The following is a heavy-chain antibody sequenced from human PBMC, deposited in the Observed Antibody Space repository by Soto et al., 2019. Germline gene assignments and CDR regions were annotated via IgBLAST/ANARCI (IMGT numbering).Heavy chain of an antibody. Sequence: SETLSLTCTVSGGSISSSSYYWGWIRQPPGKGLEWIGSIYYSGSTYYNPSLTSRVTISVDTSKNQCSRKLTSVTAADTAVYYCARPSSGSDYYYYGMDVWGQGTTVTVSS. CDR2: IYYSGST. V-gene: IGHV4-39*01. J-gene: IGHJ6*02. CDR1: GGSISSSSYY. CDR3: ARPSSGSDYYYYGMDV. D-gene: IGHD6-19*01.